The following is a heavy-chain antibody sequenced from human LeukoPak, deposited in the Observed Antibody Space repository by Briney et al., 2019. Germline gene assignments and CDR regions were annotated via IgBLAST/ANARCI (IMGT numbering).Heavy chain of an antibody. CDR2: MYSGGNT. D-gene: IGHD3-10*01. V-gene: IGHV4-4*08. Sequence: SETLSLTCTVSGASISSYYWSWIRQPPGKGLECIGYMYSGGNTNYNPSLESRVTISIDTSKNQFSLKLSSVTAADTALYYCARPKTMVRGVGAFDIWGQGTMVTVSS. CDR3: ARPKTMVRGVGAFDI. CDR1: GASISSYY. J-gene: IGHJ3*02.